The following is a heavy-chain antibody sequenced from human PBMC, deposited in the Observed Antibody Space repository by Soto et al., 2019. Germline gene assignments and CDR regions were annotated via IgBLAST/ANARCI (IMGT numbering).Heavy chain of an antibody. CDR1: GFTFSSYA. CDR2: ISGSGGST. CDR3: AKDISYSSSWYRTELRPYGMDV. J-gene: IGHJ6*02. D-gene: IGHD6-13*01. Sequence: GGSLRLSCAASGFTFSSYAMSWVRQAPGKGLEWVSAISGSGGSTYYADSVKGRFTISRDNSKNTLYLQMNSLRAEDTAVYYCAKDISYSSSWYRTELRPYGMDVWGQGTTVTVSS. V-gene: IGHV3-23*01.